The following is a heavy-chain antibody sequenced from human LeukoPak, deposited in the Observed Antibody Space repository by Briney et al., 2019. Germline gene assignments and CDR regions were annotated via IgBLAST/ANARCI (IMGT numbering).Heavy chain of an antibody. CDR3: AREPYSSSSDY. V-gene: IGHV1-18*01. Sequence: GASVKVSCKASGYTFTSYGITWVQQAPGQGLEWMGWISPYNGNTNYAQKLQGRVTMTTDTSTSTAYMELRSLRSDDTAVCYCAREPYSSSSDYWGQGTLVTVSS. CDR2: ISPYNGNT. D-gene: IGHD6-6*01. J-gene: IGHJ4*02. CDR1: GYTFTSYG.